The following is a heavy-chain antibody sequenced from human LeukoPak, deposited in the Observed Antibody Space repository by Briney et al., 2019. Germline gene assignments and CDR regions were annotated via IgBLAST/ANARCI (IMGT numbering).Heavy chain of an antibody. Sequence: GGSLRLSCAASGFTVSSNYISWVRQAPGKGLEWVSVIYSGGSTYYADSVKGRFAISRDNSKNTLYLQMNSLRAEDTAVYYCARSLAAAGPYYYYYYMDVWGKGNTVTVSS. CDR3: ARSLAAAGPYYYYYYMDV. CDR1: GFTVSSNY. J-gene: IGHJ6*03. V-gene: IGHV3-53*01. CDR2: IYSGGST. D-gene: IGHD6-13*01.